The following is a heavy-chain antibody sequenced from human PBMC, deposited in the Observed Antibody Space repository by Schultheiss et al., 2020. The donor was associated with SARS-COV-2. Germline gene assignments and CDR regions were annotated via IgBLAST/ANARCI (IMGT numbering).Heavy chain of an antibody. CDR2: ISSNGGST. CDR3: ARGRSGSYGELDY. CDR1: GFTFSSYA. D-gene: IGHD1-26*01. V-gene: IGHV3-64*04. Sequence: GGSLRLSCSASGFTFSSYAMHWVRQAPGKGLEYVSAISSNGGSTYYADSVKGRFTISRDNSKNTLYLQMSSLRAEDMAVYYCARGRSGSYGELDYWGQGTLVTVSS. J-gene: IGHJ4*02.